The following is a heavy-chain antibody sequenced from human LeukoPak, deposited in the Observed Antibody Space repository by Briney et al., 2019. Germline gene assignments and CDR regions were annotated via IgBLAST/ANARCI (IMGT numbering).Heavy chain of an antibody. J-gene: IGHJ4*02. CDR3: ARGDSGSYYFDY. CDR1: GFTFIIYE. CDR2: ISSSGSTI. V-gene: IGHV3-48*03. Sequence: GGSLRLSCAASGFTFIIYEMNWVRQAPGKGLEWVSYISSSGSTIYYADSVKGRFTISRDNAKNSLYLQMNSLRAEDTAVYYCARGDSGSYYFDYWGQGTLVAVSS. D-gene: IGHD1-26*01.